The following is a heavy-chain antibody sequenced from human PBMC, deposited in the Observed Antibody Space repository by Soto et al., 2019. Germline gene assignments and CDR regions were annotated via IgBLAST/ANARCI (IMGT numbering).Heavy chain of an antibody. CDR1: GFSFRNYG. CDR3: AKDHGGGNFFLYFDL. CDR2: ISYEGSRI. Sequence: GGSLRLSCAASGFSFRNYGMHWVRQAPGKGLEWVAVISYEGSRISYAASVKGRFTISRDNSKNAVFLQMNRLTPDDTAVYSCAKDHGGGNFFLYFDLWGQGXLVTVYS. V-gene: IGHV3-30*18. D-gene: IGHD2-15*01. J-gene: IGHJ4*02.